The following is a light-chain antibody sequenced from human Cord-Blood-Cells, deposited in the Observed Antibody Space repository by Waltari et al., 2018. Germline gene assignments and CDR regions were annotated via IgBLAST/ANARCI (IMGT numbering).Light chain of an antibody. CDR2: DAS. CDR3: QQRSNWPRIT. CDR1: QSVSSY. V-gene: IGKV3-11*01. J-gene: IGKJ5*01. Sequence: EILLTQSPATLSSSPGDRATLSCRASQSVSSYLAWYHQKPGQAPRHLIYDASTRATGIQARFSGSGSGTNFTLTISSREPEDFAVYYCQQRSNWPRITFGQGTRLEIK.